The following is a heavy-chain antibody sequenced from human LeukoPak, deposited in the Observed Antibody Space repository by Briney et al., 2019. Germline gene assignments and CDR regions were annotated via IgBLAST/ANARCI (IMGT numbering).Heavy chain of an antibody. CDR3: ARSLGYLATYYYGSGSPWGFLDI. Sequence: GASVKVSCKASGYTFTSYAMNWVRQAPGQGLEWMGWIDTNTGNPTYAQGFTGRFVFSLGTSVSTAYLQISSLKAEDTAVYYCARSLGYLATYYYGSGSPWGFLDIWGQGTMVTVSS. D-gene: IGHD3-10*01. J-gene: IGHJ3*02. V-gene: IGHV7-4-1*02. CDR1: GYTFTSYA. CDR2: IDTNTGNP.